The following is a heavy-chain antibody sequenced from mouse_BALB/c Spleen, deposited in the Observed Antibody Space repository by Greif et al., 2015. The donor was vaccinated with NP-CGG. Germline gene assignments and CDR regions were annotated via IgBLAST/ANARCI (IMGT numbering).Heavy chain of an antibody. Sequence: VQLKQSGPELVKPGASVKISCKASGYTFTDYNMHWVKQSHGKSLEWIGYIYPYNGGTGYNQKFKSKATLTVDNSSSTAYMELRSLTSEDSAVYYCAREGDYYGYAMDYWGQGTSVTVSS. D-gene: IGHD1-1*01. V-gene: IGHV1S29*02. J-gene: IGHJ4*01. CDR3: AREGDYYGYAMDY. CDR2: IYPYNGGT. CDR1: GYTFTDYN.